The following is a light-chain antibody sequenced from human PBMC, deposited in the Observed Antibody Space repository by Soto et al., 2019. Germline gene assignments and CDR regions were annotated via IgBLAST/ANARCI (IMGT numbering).Light chain of an antibody. CDR3: AAWDDSLSA. V-gene: IGLV1-47*01. CDR1: SSNIGSNY. Sequence: QSVLTQPPSASGTPGQRVTISCSGSSSNIGSNYVYWYQQLPGTAPKLLIYRNNQRPSGVPDRFSGSKSGTSASLAISGLRSEDEADYYCAAWDDSLSAFGVGTQLTVL. J-gene: IGLJ3*02. CDR2: RNN.